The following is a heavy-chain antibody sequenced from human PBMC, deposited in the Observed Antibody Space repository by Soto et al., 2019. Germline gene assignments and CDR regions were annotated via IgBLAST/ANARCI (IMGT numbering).Heavy chain of an antibody. Sequence: QVQLVQSGAEVKKPGASVKVSCKASGYTFTGYYMHWVRQAPGQGLEWMGWINPNSGGTNYAQKFQGWVTMTRDTSISTAYMELSRLRSDDTAVYYCARVRTYRSSTSCYKGDAFDIWGQGTMVTVSS. CDR1: GYTFTGYY. CDR2: INPNSGGT. D-gene: IGHD2-2*01. J-gene: IGHJ3*02. CDR3: ARVRTYRSSTSCYKGDAFDI. V-gene: IGHV1-2*04.